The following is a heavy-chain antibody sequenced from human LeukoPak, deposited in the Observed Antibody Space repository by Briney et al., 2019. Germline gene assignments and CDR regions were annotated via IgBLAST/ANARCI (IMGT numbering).Heavy chain of an antibody. CDR1: GGSISSGSYY. V-gene: IGHV4-61*02. CDR3: ARDISGSYHDV. CDR2: IYTSGTT. Sequence: PSETLSLTCTVSGGSISSGSYYWSWIRQPAGKGLEWIGRIYTSGTTNYNPSLKSRVTISVDTSKNQFSLKLSSVTAADTAVYYCARDISGSYHDVWGKGTTVTVSS. J-gene: IGHJ6*04. D-gene: IGHD1-26*01.